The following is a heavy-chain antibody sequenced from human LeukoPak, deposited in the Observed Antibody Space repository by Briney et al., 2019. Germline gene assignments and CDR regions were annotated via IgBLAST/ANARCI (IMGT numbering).Heavy chain of an antibody. V-gene: IGHV4-34*01. Sequence: SETLSLTCAVYGVSFSGYYWSWIRQPPGKGLEWIGEINHSGSTNYNPSLKSRVTVSVDTSKNQFSLKLSSVTAADTAVYYCARGLGRYYYYGMDVWGQGTTVTASS. CDR3: ARGLGRYYYYGMDV. D-gene: IGHD3-16*01. CDR1: GVSFSGYY. CDR2: INHSGST. J-gene: IGHJ6*02.